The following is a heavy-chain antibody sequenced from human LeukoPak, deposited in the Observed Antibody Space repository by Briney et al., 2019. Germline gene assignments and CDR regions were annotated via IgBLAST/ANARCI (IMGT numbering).Heavy chain of an antibody. CDR3: ASTPGRMDWFDP. CDR1: RFSFSTFA. Sequence: GGSLRLSCAASRFSFSTFAMSWVRQAPGKGLEWVSTISDSGGSTHHADSVKGRFTISRDNSKNTLYLQMNSLRADDTAVYYCASTPGRMDWFDPWGQGTLVTVSS. CDR2: ISDSGGST. J-gene: IGHJ5*02. V-gene: IGHV3-23*01. D-gene: IGHD5-24*01.